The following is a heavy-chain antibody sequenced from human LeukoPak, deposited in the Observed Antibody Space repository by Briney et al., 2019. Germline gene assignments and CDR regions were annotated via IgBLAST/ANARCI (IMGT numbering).Heavy chain of an antibody. V-gene: IGHV4-34*01. Sequence: SETLSLTCAVYGGSFSGCYWSWIRQPPGKGLEWIGEINHSGSTNYNPSLKSRVTISVDTSKNQFSLKLSSVTAADTAVYYCATRSITSSYWGQGTLVTVSS. CDR3: ATRSITSSY. CDR1: GGSFSGCY. CDR2: INHSGST. D-gene: IGHD3-10*01. J-gene: IGHJ4*02.